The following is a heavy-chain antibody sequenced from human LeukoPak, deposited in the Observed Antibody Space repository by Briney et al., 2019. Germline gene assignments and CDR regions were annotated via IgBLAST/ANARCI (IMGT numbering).Heavy chain of an antibody. J-gene: IGHJ5*02. Sequence: GGSLRLSCAASGLTFSSYAMSWVRQAPGKGLEWVSAISGSGGSTYYADSVKGRFTISRDNSKNTLYLQMNSLRAEDTAVYYCAKDSAVVTPLNWFDPWGQGTLVTVSS. CDR2: ISGSGGST. CDR1: GLTFSSYA. V-gene: IGHV3-23*01. D-gene: IGHD4-23*01. CDR3: AKDSAVVTPLNWFDP.